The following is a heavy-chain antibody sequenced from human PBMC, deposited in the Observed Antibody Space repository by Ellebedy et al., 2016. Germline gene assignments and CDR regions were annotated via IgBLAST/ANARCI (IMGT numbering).Heavy chain of an antibody. CDR3: ATSPRGGSGSYYPDYYFDY. CDR1: GGSFSGYY. J-gene: IGHJ4*02. Sequence: SETLSLTXAVYGGSFSGYYWSWIRQPPGKGLEWIGEINHSGSTNYNPSLKSRVTISVDTSKNQFSLKLSSVTAADTAVYYCATSPRGGSGSYYPDYYFDYWGQGTLVTVSS. CDR2: INHSGST. V-gene: IGHV4-34*01. D-gene: IGHD3-10*01.